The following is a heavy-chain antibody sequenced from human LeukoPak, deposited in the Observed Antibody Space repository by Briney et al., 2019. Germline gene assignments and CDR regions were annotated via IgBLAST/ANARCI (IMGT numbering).Heavy chain of an antibody. CDR1: GFTFSSYA. CDR2: ISYDGSNK. J-gene: IGHJ4*02. V-gene: IGHV3-30-3*01. D-gene: IGHD1-26*01. CDR3: ATREWGYFDY. Sequence: SGRSLRLSCAASGFTFSSYAMHWVRQAPGKGLEWVAVISYDGSNKYYADSVKGRFTISRDNSKNTLYLQMNSLRAEDTAVYYCATREWGYFDYWGQGTLVTVSS.